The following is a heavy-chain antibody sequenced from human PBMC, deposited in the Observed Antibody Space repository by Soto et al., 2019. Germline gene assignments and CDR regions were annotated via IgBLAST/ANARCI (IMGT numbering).Heavy chain of an antibody. CDR3: AKEGAITHWYLDY. Sequence: QVQLVESGGGVVQPGRSLRLSCAASGFTFSNYGMHCVRQAPGKGLERVIVISYDGNVAYYADSVKGRFTMSRDNSTNTLYLQMNSLRTEATAMYYCAKEGAITHWYLDYWGQGTLVTVSS. V-gene: IGHV3-30*18. CDR1: GFTFSNYG. CDR2: ISYDGNVA. D-gene: IGHD1-26*01. J-gene: IGHJ4*02.